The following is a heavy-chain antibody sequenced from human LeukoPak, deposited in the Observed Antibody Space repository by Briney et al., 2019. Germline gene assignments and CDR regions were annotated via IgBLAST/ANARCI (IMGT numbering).Heavy chain of an antibody. J-gene: IGHJ4*02. CDR3: ARAPYCGGDCYSGFDY. V-gene: IGHV4-34*01. D-gene: IGHD2-21*02. Sequence: SETLSLTCAVYGGSFSGYYWSWIRQPPGKGLEWIGEINHSGSTNYNPSLKSRVTISVDTSKNQFSLKLSSVTAADTAVHYCARAPYCGGDCYSGFDYWGQGTLVTVSS. CDR2: INHSGST. CDR1: GGSFSGYY.